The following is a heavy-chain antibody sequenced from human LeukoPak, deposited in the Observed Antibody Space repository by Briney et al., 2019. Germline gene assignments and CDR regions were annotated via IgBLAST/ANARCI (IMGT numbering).Heavy chain of an antibody. CDR1: GYSISSGYY. D-gene: IGHD3-10*01. Sequence: PSETLSLTCAVSGYSISSGYYWGWIRQPPGKGLEWIGGMSHNRGTYYNPSLKSRVTISMDTSKNQFSLRLSSVTAADTAVYYCASYYASGVSAYNYYGMDVWGKGTTVTVSS. V-gene: IGHV4-38-2*01. J-gene: IGHJ6*04. CDR2: MSHNRGT. CDR3: ASYYASGVSAYNYYGMDV.